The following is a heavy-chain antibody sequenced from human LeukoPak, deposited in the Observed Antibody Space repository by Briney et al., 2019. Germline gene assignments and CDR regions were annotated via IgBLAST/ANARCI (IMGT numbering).Heavy chain of an antibody. CDR3: ATVVVVLSARKYYYYYYMDV. V-gene: IGHV1-24*01. Sequence: ASVKVSCKVSGYTLTELSMHWVRQAPGKGLEWMGGFDPEDGETIYAQKFQGRVTMTEDTSTDTAYMELSSLRSEDTAVYYCATVVVVLSARKYYYYYYMDVWGKGTTVTVSS. CDR1: GYTLTELS. CDR2: FDPEDGET. J-gene: IGHJ6*03. D-gene: IGHD2-15*01.